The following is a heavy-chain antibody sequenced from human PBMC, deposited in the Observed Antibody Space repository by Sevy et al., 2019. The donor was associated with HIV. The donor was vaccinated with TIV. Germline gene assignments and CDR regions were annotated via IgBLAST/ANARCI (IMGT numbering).Heavy chain of an antibody. CDR2: IKWNGGRT. D-gene: IGHD3-22*01. V-gene: IGHV3-20*04. Sequence: GESLKISCAASGFAFDDYGMSWVRQAPGKGLEWVSSIKWNGGRTNYADFAEGRFTISRDNAKNSLYLHLNSLRDEDTALYYCARGGERPRYYDTSEGHFEHWGQGTLVTVSP. CDR3: ARGGERPRYYDTSEGHFEH. CDR1: GFAFDDYG. J-gene: IGHJ4*02.